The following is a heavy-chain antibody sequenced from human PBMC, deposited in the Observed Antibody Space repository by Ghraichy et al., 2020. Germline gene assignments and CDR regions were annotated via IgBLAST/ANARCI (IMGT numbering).Heavy chain of an antibody. CDR1: GGSISSAFYY. Sequence: SETLSLTCTVFGGSISSAFYYWGWIRQPPGKGLEWIGSIYYSGSAYYKSSLKSRVTISVDTSKNQFSLKVNSATAADTAVYFCARQSDSGTFPLEAFVILGPGVVVTVSS. CDR2: IYYSGSA. D-gene: IGHD1-26*01. V-gene: IGHV4-39*01. J-gene: IGHJ3*02. CDR3: ARQSDSGTFPLEAFVI.